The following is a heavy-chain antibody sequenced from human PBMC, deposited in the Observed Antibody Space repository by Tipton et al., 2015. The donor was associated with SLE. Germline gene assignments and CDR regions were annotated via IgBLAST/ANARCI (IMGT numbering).Heavy chain of an antibody. CDR3: ARPFGDY. CDR2: IYHTGST. J-gene: IGHJ4*02. CDR1: GYSISSGYY. D-gene: IGHD3-16*01. Sequence: TLSLTCSVSGYSISSGYYWGWIRQPPGMGLEWIGNIYHTGSTYYNPSLKSRVTISVDTSKNQFSLSLNSATAADTAIYYCARPFGDYWGQGALVIVSS. V-gene: IGHV4-38-2*01.